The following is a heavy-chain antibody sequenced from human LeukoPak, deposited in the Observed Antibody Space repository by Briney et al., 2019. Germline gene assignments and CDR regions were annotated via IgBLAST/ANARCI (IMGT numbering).Heavy chain of an antibody. Sequence: GGSPRLSCAASGFTFGTYAMSWVRQAPGKGLAWVASVKSDGAGTHYADSVKGRFTISRDNSKNILYLQMNSLRAEDTAIYYCARCTTASSGWCNWLDPWGQGTLVTVSS. D-gene: IGHD3-22*01. CDR3: ARCTTASSGWCNWLDP. J-gene: IGHJ5*02. CDR1: GFTFGTYA. CDR2: VKSDGAGT. V-gene: IGHV3-23*01.